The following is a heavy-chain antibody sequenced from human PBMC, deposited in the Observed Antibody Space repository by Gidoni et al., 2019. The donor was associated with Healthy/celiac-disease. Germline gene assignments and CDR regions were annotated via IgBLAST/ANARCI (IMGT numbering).Heavy chain of an antibody. V-gene: IGHV3-30*18. D-gene: IGHD1-26*01. CDR1: GFTFSSYG. CDR2: ISYDGSNK. Sequence: QVQLVESGGGVVQPGRSLRLSCAASGFTFSSYGMHWVRQAPGKGLEWVAVISYDGSNKYYADSVKGRFTISRDNSKNTLYLQMNSLRAEDTAVYYCEKVSSGSYYGHFDYWGQGTLVTVSS. CDR3: EKVSSGSYYGHFDY. J-gene: IGHJ4*02.